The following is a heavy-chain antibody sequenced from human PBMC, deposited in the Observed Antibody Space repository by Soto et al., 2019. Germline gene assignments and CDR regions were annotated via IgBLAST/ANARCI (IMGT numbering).Heavy chain of an antibody. CDR3: ARDRVVTAAFDY. V-gene: IGHV1-69*08. J-gene: IGHJ4*02. D-gene: IGHD2-21*02. Sequence: QVQLVQSGAEVKKPGSSVKVSCKASGGTFSSYTISWVRQAPGQGLEWMGRIIPILGIANYAQKFQGRVTITADNSTSTAYMELSSLSSEDTAVYYCARDRVVTAAFDYWGQGTLVTVSS. CDR1: GGTFSSYT. CDR2: IIPILGIA.